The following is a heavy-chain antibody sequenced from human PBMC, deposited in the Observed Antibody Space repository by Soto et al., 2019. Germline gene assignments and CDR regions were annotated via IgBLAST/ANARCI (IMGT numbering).Heavy chain of an antibody. Sequence: EVQLLESGGGLVQPGGSLRLSCAASGFTFSDFSMSWVRQAPGKGLEWVSGISGTGESTHYADSMKGHFTISRDNSKKTRYLQMNSLRAEDTAVYFCATSWGDTWLHSACNAGGQGTMVTVSS. CDR3: ATSWGDTWLHSACNA. CDR2: ISGTGEST. CDR1: GFTFSDFS. J-gene: IGHJ3*01. V-gene: IGHV3-23*01. D-gene: IGHD5-12*01.